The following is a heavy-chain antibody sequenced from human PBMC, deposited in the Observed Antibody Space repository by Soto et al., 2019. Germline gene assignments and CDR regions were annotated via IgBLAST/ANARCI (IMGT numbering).Heavy chain of an antibody. CDR1: GGSISSYY. Sequence: SETLSLTCTVSGGSISSYYWSWIRQPPGKGLEWIGYIYYSGSTNYNPSLKSRVTISVDTSKNQFSLKLSSVTAADTAVYYCASNASYYYDSSGYYPNWGQGTLVTVSS. CDR2: IYYSGST. V-gene: IGHV4-59*08. D-gene: IGHD3-22*01. CDR3: ASNASYYYDSSGYYPN. J-gene: IGHJ4*02.